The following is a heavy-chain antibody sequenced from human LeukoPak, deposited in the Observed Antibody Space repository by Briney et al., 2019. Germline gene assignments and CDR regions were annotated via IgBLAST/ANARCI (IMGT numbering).Heavy chain of an antibody. V-gene: IGHV4-4*02. Sequence: SETLSLTCAVSGGSITSGNWWTWVRQSPGKGLEWIGEIHHGGTTNYNPSLKSRVTISVDTSKNQFSLKLSSVTAADTAVYYCARDEDYSNYINWFDPWGQGTLVTVSS. D-gene: IGHD4-11*01. CDR3: ARDEDYSNYINWFDP. CDR1: GGSITSGNW. J-gene: IGHJ5*02. CDR2: IHHGGTT.